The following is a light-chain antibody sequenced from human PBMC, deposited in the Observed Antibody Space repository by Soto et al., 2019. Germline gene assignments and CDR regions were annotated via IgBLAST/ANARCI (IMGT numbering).Light chain of an antibody. CDR3: AAWDDSLNGHV. V-gene: IGLV1-44*01. CDR1: SSNIGTNS. J-gene: IGLJ1*01. Sequence: QSVLTQPHSASGTPGQRVTISCSGSSSNIGTNSVHWFQQFPGTAPKLLISSTNQRPSGVPERFSGSKSGTSASLAISGLQSEDEADYYCAAWDDSLNGHVFGTGTKVTVL. CDR2: STN.